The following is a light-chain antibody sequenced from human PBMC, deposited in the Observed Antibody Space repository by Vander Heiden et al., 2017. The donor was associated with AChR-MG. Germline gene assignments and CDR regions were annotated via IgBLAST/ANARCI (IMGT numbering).Light chain of an antibody. CDR2: KDI. Sequence: SYELTQPPSVSVSPGQKDRITCSADVLSKQSVYWYQQRPGQAPVVVIFKDIERPSGISERFSGSRSGTTVTLTISGVQPEDEAAYYCQSADITGTSYVFGAGTKVTGL. CDR1: VLSKQS. V-gene: IGLV3-25*03. J-gene: IGLJ1*01. CDR3: QSADITGTSYV.